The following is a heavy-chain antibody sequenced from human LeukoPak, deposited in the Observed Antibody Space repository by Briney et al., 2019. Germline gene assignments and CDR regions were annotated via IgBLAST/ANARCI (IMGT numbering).Heavy chain of an antibody. CDR2: INPKNGGT. J-gene: IGHJ4*02. V-gene: IGHV1-2*02. Sequence: ASVKVSCKASGYTFTDYYMQWVRQAPGQGLEWMGWINPKNGGTKYAQKFQGRVTMTRDTSISTAYMELSRLRSDDTAVYYCARKKGSHYYDSSGPSPFDYWGQGTLVTVSS. CDR3: ARKKGSHYYDSSGPSPFDY. D-gene: IGHD3-22*01. CDR1: GYTFTDYY.